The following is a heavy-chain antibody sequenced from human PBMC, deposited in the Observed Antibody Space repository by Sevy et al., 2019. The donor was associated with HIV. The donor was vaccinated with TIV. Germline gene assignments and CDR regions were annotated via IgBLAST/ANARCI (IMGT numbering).Heavy chain of an antibody. CDR1: GFNFTSYA. V-gene: IGHV3-30*18. D-gene: IGHD3-16*01. Sequence: GGSLRLSCAASGFNFTSYAIHWVRQAPGKGLEWLALPTNVGTINFYADSVKGRFTVSRDNSRKRISLQMDRLSTEDTAIYYCAKTGDLGPFDFWGLGTRVTVSS. J-gene: IGHJ4*02. CDR2: PTNVGTIN. CDR3: AKTGDLGPFDF.